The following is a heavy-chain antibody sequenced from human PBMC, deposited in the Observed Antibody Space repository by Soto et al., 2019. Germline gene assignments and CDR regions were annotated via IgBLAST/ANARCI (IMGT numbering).Heavy chain of an antibody. J-gene: IGHJ3*02. CDR2: ISSSSSYI. D-gene: IGHD3-10*01. V-gene: IGHV3-21*01. Sequence: PGVSLRLSCAASGFTFSSYSLNWVRQAPGKGLEWFSSISSSSSYIYYADSVKGRFTISRDNAKNSLYLHMNSLRAEDTAVYYCARDALAGASRNDELYIWRQGRMVTV. CDR3: ARDALAGASRNDELYI. CDR1: GFTFSSYS.